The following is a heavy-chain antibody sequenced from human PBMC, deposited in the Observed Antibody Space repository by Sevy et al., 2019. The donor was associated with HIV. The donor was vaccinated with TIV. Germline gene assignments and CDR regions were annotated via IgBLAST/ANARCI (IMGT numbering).Heavy chain of an antibody. Sequence: GGSLRLSCAASGFTFSSYEMNWVSQAPGKGLEWVSYISSSGSTIYYADSVKGRSTISRDNAKNPLYLKMNSLRAEDTDVYYCARDDRGYSGYDRGNFDYWGQGTLVTVSS. CDR1: GFTFSSYE. V-gene: IGHV3-48*03. CDR2: ISSSGSTI. D-gene: IGHD5-12*01. J-gene: IGHJ4*02. CDR3: ARDDRGYSGYDRGNFDY.